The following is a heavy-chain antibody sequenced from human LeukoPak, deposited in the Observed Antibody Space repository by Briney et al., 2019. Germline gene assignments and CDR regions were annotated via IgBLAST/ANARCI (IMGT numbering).Heavy chain of an antibody. CDR2: IHHSGST. Sequence: SGTLSLTCAVSGGSISSRNWWSWVRQPPGKGLEWIAEIHHSGSTNYNPSLKSRVTISVDKSKNQFSLKLSSVAAADTAAYYCARIRGFGADYYYYYMDVWGKGTTVTVSS. V-gene: IGHV4-4*02. D-gene: IGHD3-10*01. J-gene: IGHJ6*03. CDR1: GGSISSRNW. CDR3: ARIRGFGADYYYYYMDV.